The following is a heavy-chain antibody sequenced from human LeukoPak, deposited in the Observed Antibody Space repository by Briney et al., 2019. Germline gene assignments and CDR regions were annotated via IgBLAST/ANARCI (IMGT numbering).Heavy chain of an antibody. CDR3: ARERARITIFGVTFDAFDI. Sequence: SVKVSCKASGGTFSSYAISWVRQAPGQGLEWMGGIIPIFGTANYTQKFQGRVTITTDESTSTAYMELSSLRSEDTAVYYCARERARITIFGVTFDAFDIWGQGTMVTVSS. CDR1: GGTFSSYA. J-gene: IGHJ3*02. CDR2: IIPIFGTA. D-gene: IGHD3-3*01. V-gene: IGHV1-69*05.